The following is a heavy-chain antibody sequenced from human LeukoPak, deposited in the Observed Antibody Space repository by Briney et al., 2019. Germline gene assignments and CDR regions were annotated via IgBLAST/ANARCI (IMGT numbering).Heavy chain of an antibody. D-gene: IGHD3-22*01. J-gene: IGHJ4*02. Sequence: GGSLRLSCAASGFTFSSYAMHWVRQAPGKGLERVAVISYDGSNKYYADSVKGRFTISRDNSKNTLYLQMNSLRAEDTAVYYCAKDPRPYNMIIVALDYWGQGTPVTVSS. CDR3: AKDPRPYNMIIVALDY. CDR2: ISYDGSNK. V-gene: IGHV3-30*04. CDR1: GFTFSSYA.